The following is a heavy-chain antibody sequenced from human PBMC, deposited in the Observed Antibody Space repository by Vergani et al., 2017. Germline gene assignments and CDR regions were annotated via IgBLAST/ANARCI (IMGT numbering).Heavy chain of an antibody. Sequence: QVQLVQSGAEVKKPGSSVKVSCKASGGTFSSYAISWVRQAPGHGLEWMGGIIPILGTANYAQKFQGRVTITADESTSTAYMELSSLRPEDTAVYYCARGRYYDSSGLPFDWGQGTLVTVSS. CDR2: IIPILGTA. CDR3: ARGRYYDSSGLPFD. V-gene: IGHV1-69*11. J-gene: IGHJ4*02. D-gene: IGHD3-22*01. CDR1: GGTFSSYA.